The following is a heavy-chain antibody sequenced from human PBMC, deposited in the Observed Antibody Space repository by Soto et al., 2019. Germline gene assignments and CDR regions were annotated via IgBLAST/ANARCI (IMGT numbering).Heavy chain of an antibody. J-gene: IGHJ4*02. D-gene: IGHD6-13*01. Sequence: GGSLRLSCAASGFMFSSYAMSWVRQAPGEGLEWISLLSGSGAGTYYADSVKGRFTISRDNSKNTLSLQMNSLRAEDTAVYYCAKDRGIHNSWAFDYWGQGTLVTVSS. CDR3: AKDRGIHNSWAFDY. CDR2: LSGSGAGT. CDR1: GFMFSSYA. V-gene: IGHV3-23*01.